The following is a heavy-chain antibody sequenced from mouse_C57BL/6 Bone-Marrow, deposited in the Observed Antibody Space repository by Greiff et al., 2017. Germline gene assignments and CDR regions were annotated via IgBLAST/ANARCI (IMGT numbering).Heavy chain of an antibody. J-gene: IGHJ4*01. CDR1: GYTFTSYW. Sequence: VQLQQPGAELVKPGASVKLSCKASGYTFTSYWMQWVKQRPGQGLEWIGEIDPSDSYTNYNQKFKGKATLTVDTSSSTAYMQLSSLPSADSAVYYCARVYFEDYYAMDYWGQGTSVTVPS. CDR3: ARVYFEDYYAMDY. CDR2: IDPSDSYT. V-gene: IGHV1-50*01. D-gene: IGHD2-4*01.